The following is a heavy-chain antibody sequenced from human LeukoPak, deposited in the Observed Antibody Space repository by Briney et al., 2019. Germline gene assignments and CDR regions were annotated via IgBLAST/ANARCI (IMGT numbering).Heavy chain of an antibody. Sequence: SETLSLTCTVSGGSISSYYWSWIRQPPGKGLEWIGYIYYSGSTNYNPSLKSRVTISVDTSKNQFSLKLSSVTAADTAVYYCGRLTYYYDSSGYYYPLYFDYWGQGTLVTVSS. CDR3: GRLTYYYDSSGYYYPLYFDY. V-gene: IGHV4-59*08. D-gene: IGHD3-22*01. CDR2: IYYSGST. J-gene: IGHJ4*02. CDR1: GGSISSYY.